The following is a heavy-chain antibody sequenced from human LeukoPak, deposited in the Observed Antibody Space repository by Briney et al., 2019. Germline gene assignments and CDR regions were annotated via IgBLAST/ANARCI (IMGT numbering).Heavy chain of an antibody. Sequence: PSETLSLTCAVYGGSFSGYYWSWIRQPPGKGLEWIGEINHSGSTNYNPSLKSRVTLSVDTSKNQFSLKLSSATAADTAVFYCARGGTYYYGLGSTNPIDIWGQGTMVTVSS. J-gene: IGHJ3*02. V-gene: IGHV4-34*01. CDR3: ARGGTYYYGLGSTNPIDI. CDR2: INHSGST. D-gene: IGHD3-10*01. CDR1: GGSFSGYY.